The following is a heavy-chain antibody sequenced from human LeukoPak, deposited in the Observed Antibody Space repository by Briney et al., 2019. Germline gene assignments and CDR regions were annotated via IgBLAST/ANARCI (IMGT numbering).Heavy chain of an antibody. V-gene: IGHV3-30*03. CDR2: ISYDGSNK. Sequence: PGGSLRLSCAASGFTFSSYSMNWVRQAPGKGLEWVAVISYDGSNKYYADSVKGRFTISRDNSKNTVYLQMNSLRVEDTAVYYCARGTSQGYCGGGGCYGAFDIWGQGTMVTVSS. J-gene: IGHJ3*02. D-gene: IGHD2-15*01. CDR1: GFTFSSYS. CDR3: ARGTSQGYCGGGGCYGAFDI.